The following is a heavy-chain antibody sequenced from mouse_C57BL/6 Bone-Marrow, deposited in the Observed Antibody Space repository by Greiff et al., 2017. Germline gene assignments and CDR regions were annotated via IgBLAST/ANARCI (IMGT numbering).Heavy chain of an antibody. CDR2: IYPGSGST. CDR3: ARSLDSSGYQFAY. J-gene: IGHJ3*01. V-gene: IGHV1-55*01. D-gene: IGHD3-2*02. Sequence: QVQLQQPGAELVKPGASVKMSCKASGYTFTSYWITWVKQRPGQGLEWIGDIYPGSGSTNYNEKFKSKATLTVDTSSSTAYMQLSSLTSEDSAVYYWARSLDSSGYQFAYWGQGTLVTVSA. CDR1: GYTFTSYW.